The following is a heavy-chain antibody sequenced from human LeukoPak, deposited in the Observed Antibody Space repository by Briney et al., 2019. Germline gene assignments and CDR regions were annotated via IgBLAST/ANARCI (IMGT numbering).Heavy chain of an antibody. Sequence: GGSLRLSCAASGFTFSSYSMNWVRQAPGKGLEWVSSISSSSRYIYYADSVKGRFTISRDNAKNSLYLQMDSLRAEDTAVYYCARDTPYGDYGDYWGQGTLVTVSS. CDR1: GFTFSSYS. CDR2: ISSSSRYI. CDR3: ARDTPYGDYGDY. V-gene: IGHV3-21*01. J-gene: IGHJ4*02. D-gene: IGHD4-17*01.